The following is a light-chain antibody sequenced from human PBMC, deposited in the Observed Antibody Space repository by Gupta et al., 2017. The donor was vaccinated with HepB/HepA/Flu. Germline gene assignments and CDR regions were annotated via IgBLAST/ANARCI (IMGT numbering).Light chain of an antibody. J-gene: IGKJ4*01. Sequence: DIQMTQSPSSLSASAGDRVTITCRASQSISSYFNWYQQKPGKAPKLLIYAASSLQSGVPSRFSGSGSGTDFTLTISSLEPEDFATYYCQQSYSTPPTFGGGTKVEIK. CDR3: QQSYSTPPT. V-gene: IGKV1-39*01. CDR2: AAS. CDR1: QSISSY.